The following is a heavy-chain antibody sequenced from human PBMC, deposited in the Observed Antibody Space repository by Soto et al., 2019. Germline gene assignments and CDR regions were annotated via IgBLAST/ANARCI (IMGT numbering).Heavy chain of an antibody. CDR3: ARDMYSSDYFVKWFEP. CDR2: ISHDGINQ. D-gene: IGHD6-19*01. Sequence: QVRLVESGGGVVQPGRSLRLYCTASGFSFSSYAMYWFRQPPGKGLEWVAVISHDGINQHYSDSVKGRVTVSRDNSNHSLDLQLNSLRAEDTAMYYCARDMYSSDYFVKWFEPWGQGTLVTVSS. V-gene: IGHV3-30-3*01. CDR1: GFSFSSYA. J-gene: IGHJ5*02.